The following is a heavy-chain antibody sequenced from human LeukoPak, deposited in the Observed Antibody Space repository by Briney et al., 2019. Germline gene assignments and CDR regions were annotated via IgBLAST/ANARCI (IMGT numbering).Heavy chain of an antibody. Sequence: GGSLRLSCAASGFTFSSYGMHWVRQAPGKGLEWVSGISWNSGNIGYADSVKGRFTISRDNAKNSLYLQMNSLRAEDTAVYYCARDRGSGCKDYWGQGTLVTVSS. CDR2: ISWNSGNI. CDR1: GFTFSSYG. V-gene: IGHV3-21*01. J-gene: IGHJ4*02. CDR3: ARDRGSGCKDY. D-gene: IGHD6-19*01.